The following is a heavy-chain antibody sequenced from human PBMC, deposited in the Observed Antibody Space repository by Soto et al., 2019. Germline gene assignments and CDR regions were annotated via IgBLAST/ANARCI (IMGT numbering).Heavy chain of an antibody. D-gene: IGHD2-15*01. CDR3: ATASPLRYCSGGSCYYFVY. CDR2: ISGSGGST. J-gene: IGHJ4*02. V-gene: IGHV3-23*01. Sequence: EVQLLESGGGLVQPGGSLRLSCAASGFTFSSYAMSWVRQAPGKGLEWVSAISGSGGSTYYADSVKGRFTISRDNSKNTLYLKINRLRAEDTAVYYCATASPLRYCSGGSCYYFVYWGQGTLVTVSS. CDR1: GFTFSSYA.